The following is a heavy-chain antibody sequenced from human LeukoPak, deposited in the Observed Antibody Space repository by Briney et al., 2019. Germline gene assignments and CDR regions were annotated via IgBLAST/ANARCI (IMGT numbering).Heavy chain of an antibody. CDR2: ISGSGDNT. J-gene: IGHJ4*02. CDR3: AKGSYYDSSGSFYFDY. D-gene: IGHD3-22*01. Sequence: PGGFLRLSCAASGFTFSNAWMNWVRQAPGKGLEWVSGISGSGDNTYYADSVKGRFTISRDNSKNTLYVQVNSLGTEDTAAYYCAKGSYYDSSGSFYFDYWGQGTLVTVSS. V-gene: IGHV3-23*01. CDR1: GFTFSNAW.